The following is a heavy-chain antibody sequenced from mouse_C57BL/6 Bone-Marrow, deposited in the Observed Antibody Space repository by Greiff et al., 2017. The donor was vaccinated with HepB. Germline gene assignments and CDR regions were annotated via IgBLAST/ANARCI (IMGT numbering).Heavy chain of an antibody. V-gene: IGHV5-9*03. J-gene: IGHJ2*01. CDR2: ISSGGGNT. CDR3: VRGGNFDY. Sequence: VKVVESGGGLVKPGGSLKLSCAASGFTFSSYTMSWVRQTPEKRLEWVATISSGGGNTYYPDSVKGRFTISRDNAKNSLYLQMSSLRSEDTALYYCVRGGNFDYWGQGTTLTVSS. CDR1: GFTFSSYT.